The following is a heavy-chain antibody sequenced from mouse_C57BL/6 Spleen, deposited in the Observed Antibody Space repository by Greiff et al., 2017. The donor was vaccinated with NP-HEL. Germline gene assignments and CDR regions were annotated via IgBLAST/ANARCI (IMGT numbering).Heavy chain of an antibody. Sequence: EVMLVESGGGLVKPGGSLKLSCAASGFTFSDYGMHWVRQAPEKGLEWVAYISSGSSTIYYADTVKGRFTISRDNAKNTLFLQMTSLRSEDTAMYYCARRYDYYAMDYWGQGTSVTVSS. CDR1: GFTFSDYG. CDR2: ISSGSSTI. V-gene: IGHV5-17*01. D-gene: IGHD1-1*01. CDR3: ARRYDYYAMDY. J-gene: IGHJ4*01.